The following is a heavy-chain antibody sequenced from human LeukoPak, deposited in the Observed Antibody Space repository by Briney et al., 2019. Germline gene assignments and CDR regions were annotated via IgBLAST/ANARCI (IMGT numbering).Heavy chain of an antibody. CDR2: VSYTRRT. D-gene: IGHD3-22*01. CDR3: TRLLDNDISGDPDTFDV. CDR1: GGSLSVCY. Sequence: PSETLSLTCTVSGGSLSVCYGSWIRQPPGKRLEWIGYVSYTRRTKYYPSLQSRGTISIDTSKSQFPLNLSYVTEADTAVYLCTRLLDNDISGDPDTFDVWGQGTTVIVSS. V-gene: IGHV4-59*08. J-gene: IGHJ3*01.